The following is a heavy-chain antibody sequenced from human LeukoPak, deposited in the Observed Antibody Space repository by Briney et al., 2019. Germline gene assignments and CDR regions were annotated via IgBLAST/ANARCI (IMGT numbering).Heavy chain of an antibody. CDR2: ISYDGSNK. D-gene: IGHD6-13*01. CDR1: GFTFSSYG. J-gene: IGHJ4*02. CDR3: ARDDSWYFTFDY. V-gene: IGHV3-30*03. Sequence: PGGSLRLSCAASGFTFSSYGMHWVRQAPGKGLEWVAVISYDGSNKYYADSVKGRFTISRDNSKNTLYLQMNSLRAEDTAVYYCARDDSWYFTFDYWGQGTLVTVSS.